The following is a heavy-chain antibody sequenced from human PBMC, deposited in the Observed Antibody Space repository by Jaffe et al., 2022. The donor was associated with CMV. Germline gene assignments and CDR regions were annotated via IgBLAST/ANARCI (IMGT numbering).Heavy chain of an antibody. CDR2: IDPSDSYT. V-gene: IGHV5-10-1*03. CDR1: GYSFTSYW. J-gene: IGHJ6*03. Sequence: EVQLVQSGAEVKKPGESLRISCKGSGYSFTSYWISWVRQMPGKGLEWMGRIDPSDSYTNYSPSFQGHVTISADKSISTAYLQWSSLKASDTAMYYCARLGSGYDSDYYYYYYMDVWGKGTTVTVSS. CDR3: ARLGSGYDSDYYYYYYMDV. D-gene: IGHD5-12*01.